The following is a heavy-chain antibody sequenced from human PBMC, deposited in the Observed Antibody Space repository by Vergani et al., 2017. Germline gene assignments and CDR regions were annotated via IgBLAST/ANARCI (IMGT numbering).Heavy chain of an antibody. J-gene: IGHJ3*02. CDR1: GFSVSSHY. D-gene: IGHD4-11*01. V-gene: IGHV3-66*02. Sequence: LVEAGGGLVQPGGSLRLSCAASGFSVSSHYMIWVRQAPGKGLEWVSTINIGGRTSYADSVKGRLTLTRDNSKNTLHLQMNSLRAEDTAVYFCASGMTTLMTDLDGFDIWGQGTMVTVSS. CDR2: INIGGRT. CDR3: ASGMTTLMTDLDGFDI.